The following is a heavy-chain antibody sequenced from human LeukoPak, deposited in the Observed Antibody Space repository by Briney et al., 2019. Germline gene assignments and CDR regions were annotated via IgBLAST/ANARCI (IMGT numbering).Heavy chain of an antibody. Sequence: SETLSLTCGVSGGSISSGIRWSWVRQPPGKGLEWIGEIHHEGSTKYSPSLKSRVTISVDKSKNQFSLKLNSVTAADTAVYYCTAQGGWYIDYWGQGTLVTVSS. CDR1: GGSISSGIR. CDR3: TAQGGWYIDY. D-gene: IGHD6-19*01. CDR2: IHHEGST. J-gene: IGHJ4*02. V-gene: IGHV4/OR15-8*01.